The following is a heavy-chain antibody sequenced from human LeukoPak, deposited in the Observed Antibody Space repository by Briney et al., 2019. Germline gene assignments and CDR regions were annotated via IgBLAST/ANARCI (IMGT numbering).Heavy chain of an antibody. CDR2: VHPDTGYA. Sequence: ASVKVSCKTSGYPFTTYEINWAPQAAGQGLEWMGWVHPDTGYADYAQKFQGRVTMTSDTSISTAYMELSSLRSDDTAVYFCARGPRNDPWGQGTLVTVSS. D-gene: IGHD1-14*01. J-gene: IGHJ5*02. CDR3: ARGPRNDP. CDR1: GYPFTTYE. V-gene: IGHV1-8*01.